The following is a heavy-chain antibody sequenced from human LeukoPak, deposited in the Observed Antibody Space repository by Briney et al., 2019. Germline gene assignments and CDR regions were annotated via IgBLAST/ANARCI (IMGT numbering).Heavy chain of an antibody. CDR1: GFTFSTYG. J-gene: IGHJ4*02. D-gene: IGHD4-23*01. V-gene: IGHV3-66*04. Sequence: GGSLRISCAASGFTFSTYGMHWVRQAPGKGLECVSVVYSGGSIYYADSVKGRFTISRDKSKNTLYLQMNSLRAEDTAVYYCARPPYGGVDYWGQGTLVTVSS. CDR2: VYSGGSI. CDR3: ARPPYGGVDY.